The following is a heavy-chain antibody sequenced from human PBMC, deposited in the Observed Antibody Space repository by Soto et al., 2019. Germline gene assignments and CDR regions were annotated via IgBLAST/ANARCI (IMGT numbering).Heavy chain of an antibody. CDR2: ILHDGSAE. V-gene: IGHV3-30*03. CDR1: GFTFTSYD. J-gene: IGHJ6*02. CDR3: ARSRDGYSFYFYYGMDG. D-gene: IGHD4-4*01. Sequence: QVQLVESGGGVVQPGRSLRLSCAASGFTFTSYDMPWVRQAPGKGLEWMALILHDGSAEYYADSVKGRFTISRDNSKNTLYLQMNSLRAEDTAVYYCARSRDGYSFYFYYGMDGWGQGTTVTVSS.